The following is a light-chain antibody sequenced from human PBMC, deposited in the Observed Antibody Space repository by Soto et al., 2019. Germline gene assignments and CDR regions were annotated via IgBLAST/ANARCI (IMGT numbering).Light chain of an antibody. J-gene: IGLJ1*01. CDR3: CSYAGSGGYV. CDR1: SRDVGSYNL. CDR2: EGS. V-gene: IGLV2-23*01. Sequence: QSALTQPASVSGSPGQSITISCTGTSRDVGSYNLVSWYQQHPGKAPKLMIYEGSKRPSGVSNRFSGSKSGNTASLTISVLQAEDEADYYCCSYAGSGGYVFGTGTKLTVL.